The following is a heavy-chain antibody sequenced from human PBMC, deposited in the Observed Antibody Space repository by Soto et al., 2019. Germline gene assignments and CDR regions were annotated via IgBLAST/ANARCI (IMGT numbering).Heavy chain of an antibody. CDR3: ARETGTMIVDH. CDR1: GGTFSSYT. CDR2: IIPILGIA. J-gene: IGHJ4*02. D-gene: IGHD3-22*01. Sequence: QVQLVQSGAEVKKPGSSVKVSCKASGGTFSSYTISWVRQAPGQGLEWMGRIIPILGIANYAQKFQGRVTITADKSTSTAYTELSSLRSEDTAVYYCARETGTMIVDHWGQGTLVTVSS. V-gene: IGHV1-69*02.